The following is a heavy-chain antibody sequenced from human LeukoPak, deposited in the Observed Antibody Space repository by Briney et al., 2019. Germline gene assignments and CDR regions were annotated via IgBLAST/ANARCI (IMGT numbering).Heavy chain of an antibody. V-gene: IGHV1-69*05. CDR3: ASGTVLMVYAISY. J-gene: IGHJ4*02. CDR1: GGTFGSHA. CDR2: IIPIFGTA. Sequence: GASVKVSCKASGGTFGSHAISWVRQAPGQGLEWMGRIIPIFGTANYAQKFQGRVTITTDESTSTAYMELSSLRSEDTAVYYCASGTVLMVYAISYWGQGTLVTVSS. D-gene: IGHD2-8*01.